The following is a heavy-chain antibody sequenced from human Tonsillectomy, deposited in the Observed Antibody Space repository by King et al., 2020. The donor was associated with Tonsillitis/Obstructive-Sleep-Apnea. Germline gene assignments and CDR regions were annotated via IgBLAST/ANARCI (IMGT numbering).Heavy chain of an antibody. J-gene: IGHJ6*03. CDR2: INPSGGST. CDR1: GYTFTSYY. Sequence: VQLVESGAEVKKPGASVKVSCKASGYTFTSYYMHWVRQAPGQGLEWMGIINPSGGSTRYAQKFQGRVTMTRDTSTSTVYMELSSLRSEDTAVYYCARWGGHFSSTSCYSDYYYYYYMDVWGKGTTVTVSS. CDR3: ARWGGHFSSTSCYSDYYYYYYMDV. V-gene: IGHV1-46*01. D-gene: IGHD2-2*02.